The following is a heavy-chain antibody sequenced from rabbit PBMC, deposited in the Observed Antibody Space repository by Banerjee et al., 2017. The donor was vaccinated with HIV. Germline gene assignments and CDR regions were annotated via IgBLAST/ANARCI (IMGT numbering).Heavy chain of an antibody. J-gene: IGHJ6*01. CDR3: AREVSGWGDWDL. CDR1: GFSFSNKYV. D-gene: IGHD4-1*01. Sequence: QQQLEESGGGLVKPEGSLTLSCTASGFSFSNKYVMCWVRQAPGKGLEWIACINTSSGNTDYASWAKGRFTITRSTSLNTVTLQMTSLTAADAATYFCAREVSGWGDWDLWGPGTLVTVS. V-gene: IGHV1S43*01. CDR2: INTSSGNT.